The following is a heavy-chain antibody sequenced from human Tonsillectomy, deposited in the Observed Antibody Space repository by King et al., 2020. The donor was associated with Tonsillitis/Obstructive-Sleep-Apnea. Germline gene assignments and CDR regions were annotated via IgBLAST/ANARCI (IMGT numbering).Heavy chain of an antibody. J-gene: IGHJ6*03. CDR1: GFTFTSSA. V-gene: IGHV1-58*01. Sequence: VQLVQSGPEVKKPGTSVKVSCKASGFTFTSSAVQWVRQARGQRLEWIGWIVLGSGNTNYAQKFQERVTITSDMSTSTAYMELSSLRSEDTAVYYCAAGGDYNILTGYRNYYMDVWGKGTTVTVSS. CDR2: IVLGSGNT. CDR3: AAGGDYNILTGYRNYYMDV. D-gene: IGHD3-9*01.